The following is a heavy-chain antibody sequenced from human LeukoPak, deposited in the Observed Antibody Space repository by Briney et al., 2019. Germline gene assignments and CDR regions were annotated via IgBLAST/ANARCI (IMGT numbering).Heavy chain of an antibody. CDR2: IYYSGST. D-gene: IGHD3-10*01. J-gene: IGHJ5*02. Sequence: SETLSLTCTVSGGSISSSSYYWGWIRQPPGKGLEWIGSIYYSGSTYYNPSLKSRVTISVDTSKNQFSLKLSSVTAADTAVYYCARHINMVRGVIIPRKYNWFDPWGQGTLVTVSS. CDR1: GGSISSSSYY. V-gene: IGHV4-39*01. CDR3: ARHINMVRGVIIPRKYNWFDP.